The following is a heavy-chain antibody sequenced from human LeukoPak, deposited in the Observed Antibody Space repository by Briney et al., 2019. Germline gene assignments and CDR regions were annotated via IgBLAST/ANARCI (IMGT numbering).Heavy chain of an antibody. CDR2: ISDDSNYI. CDR3: ASRRGSNRPFDY. V-gene: IGHV3-21*01. Sequence: GVLRLSCAASGFTFSTYSGNSIRQAPEKGLEWVSSISDDSNYIFYADSVKGRFTISRDNAKNSLYLQMNSLTAEDSAVYYCASRRGSNRPFDYWGQGTLVTVSS. J-gene: IGHJ4*02. CDR1: GFTFSTYS. D-gene: IGHD1-26*01.